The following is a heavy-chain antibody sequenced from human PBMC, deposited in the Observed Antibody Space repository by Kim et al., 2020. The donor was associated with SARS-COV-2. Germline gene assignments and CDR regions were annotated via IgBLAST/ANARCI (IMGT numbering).Heavy chain of an antibody. V-gene: IGHV3-11*06. CDR2: ISSSSSYT. CDR1: GFTFSDYY. CDR3: ARVGVVVPAAMFGGLGWFDP. Sequence: GGSLRLSCAASGFTFSDYYMSWIRQAPGKGLEWVSYISSSSSYTNYADSVKGRFTISRDNAKNSLYLQMNSLRAEDTAVYYCARVGVVVPAAMFGGLGWFDPWGQGTLVTVSS. J-gene: IGHJ5*02. D-gene: IGHD2-2*01.